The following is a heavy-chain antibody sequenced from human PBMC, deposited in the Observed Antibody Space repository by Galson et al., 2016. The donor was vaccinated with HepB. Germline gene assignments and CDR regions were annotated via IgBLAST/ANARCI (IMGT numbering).Heavy chain of an antibody. CDR3: ARSAYSSGDF. CDR2: IAIYNDKR. V-gene: IGHV1-18*01. Sequence: AVKVSCKASGYDFTTFGIGGVRQAPGQGLEWIGWIAIYNDKRDYAQKFQGRVTMTADTSTDTAYMQLNNLTSDDTATYYCARSAYSSGDFWGQGTLITVSS. D-gene: IGHD6-19*01. J-gene: IGHJ4*02. CDR1: GYDFTTFG.